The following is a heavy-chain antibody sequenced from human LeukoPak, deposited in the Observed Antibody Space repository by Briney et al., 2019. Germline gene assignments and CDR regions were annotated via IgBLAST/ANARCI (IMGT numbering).Heavy chain of an antibody. V-gene: IGHV4-34*01. D-gene: IGHD3-22*01. CDR1: GGSFSGYY. CDR2: INHSGST. Sequence: SETLSLTCAVYGGSFSGYYGSWIRHPPGKGLERIGEINHSGSTNYNPSLKSRGTISVDTSKNQFPLKLSSVTAADTAVYYRACLTTAHAFDIWGQGTMVTVSS. CDR3: ACLTTAHAFDI. J-gene: IGHJ3*02.